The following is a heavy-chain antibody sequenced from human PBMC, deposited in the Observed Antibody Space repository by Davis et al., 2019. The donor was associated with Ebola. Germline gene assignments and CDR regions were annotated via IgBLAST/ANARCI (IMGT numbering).Heavy chain of an antibody. D-gene: IGHD2-2*01. CDR1: GGTFSSYA. V-gene: IGHV1-69*04. Sequence: SVKVSCKASGGTFSSYAISWVRQAPGQGLEWMGRIIPILGIANYAQKFQGRVTITADKSTSTAYMELSSLRSEDTAVYYCAREGGDYCSSTSCAHYYYGMDVWGQGTTVTASS. CDR3: AREGGDYCSSTSCAHYYYGMDV. CDR2: IIPILGIA. J-gene: IGHJ6*02.